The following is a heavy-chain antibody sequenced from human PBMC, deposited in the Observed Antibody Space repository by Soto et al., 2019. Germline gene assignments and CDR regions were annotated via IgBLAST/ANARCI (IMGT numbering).Heavy chain of an antibody. D-gene: IGHD2-21*02. CDR1: GGSISSGGYY. CDR3: ARYGGGSCGGDCQPRDDAFDI. V-gene: IGHV4-31*03. Sequence: QMQLQESGPGLVKPSQTLSLTCTVSGGSISSGGYYWSWIRQHPGKGLEWIGYIYYSGSTYYNPSLKSRVTISVDTSKNQFSLKLSSVTAADTAVYYCARYGGGSCGGDCQPRDDAFDIWGQGTMVTVSS. CDR2: IYYSGST. J-gene: IGHJ3*02.